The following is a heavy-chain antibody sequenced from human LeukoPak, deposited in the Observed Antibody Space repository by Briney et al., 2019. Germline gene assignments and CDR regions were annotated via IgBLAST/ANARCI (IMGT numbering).Heavy chain of an antibody. D-gene: IGHD3-10*01. CDR3: AKDHLGYCGSGSYYNY. CDR2: ISGSGGST. CDR1: GFTFSSYA. J-gene: IGHJ4*02. Sequence: GGSLRLSCAASGFTFSSYAMSWVRQAPGKGLEWVSAISGSGGSTYYADSVKGRFTISRDNSKNTLYLQMNSLRAEDTAVYYCAKDHLGYCGSGSYYNYWGQGTLVTVSS. V-gene: IGHV3-23*01.